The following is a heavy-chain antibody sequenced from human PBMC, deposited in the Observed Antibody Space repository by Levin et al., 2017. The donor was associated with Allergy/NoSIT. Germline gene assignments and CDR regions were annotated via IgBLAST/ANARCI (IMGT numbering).Heavy chain of an antibody. CDR3: ARVFSGLGYYYYMDG. Sequence: SQTLSLTCAVYGGSFSGYYWSWIRQPPGKGLEWIGEINHSGSTNYNPSLKSRVTISVDTSKNQFSLKLSSVTAADTAVYYCARVFSGLGYYYYMDGWGKGTTVTVSS. V-gene: IGHV4-34*01. CDR1: GGSFSGYY. J-gene: IGHJ6*03. CDR2: INHSGST. D-gene: IGHD3-10*01.